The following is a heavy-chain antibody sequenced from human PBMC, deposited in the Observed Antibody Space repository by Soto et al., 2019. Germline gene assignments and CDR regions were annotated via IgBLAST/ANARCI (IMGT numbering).Heavy chain of an antibody. CDR1: GFTFSSYW. Sequence: PGCSLRLSCAAAGFTFSSYWMGWVRQAPGKGLEWVANIKQDGSEKYYVDSVKGRFTISRDNAKNSLYLQMNSLRAEDTAVYYCARGRHSSSRTDYWGQGTLVTVSS. CDR2: IKQDGSEK. J-gene: IGHJ4*02. D-gene: IGHD6-13*01. CDR3: ARGRHSSSRTDY. V-gene: IGHV3-7*03.